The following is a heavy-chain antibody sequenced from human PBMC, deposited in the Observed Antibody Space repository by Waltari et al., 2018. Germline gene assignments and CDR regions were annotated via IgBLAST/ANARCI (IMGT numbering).Heavy chain of an antibody. CDR3: ARSAPYYDILTGYRNQEWFDY. CDR1: GGSISSSSYY. J-gene: IGHJ4*02. D-gene: IGHD3-9*01. Sequence: QLQLQESGAGLVKPSETLSLTCTVSGGSISSSSYYWGWIRHPPGTGLEWIGSIYYSGSTYYNPSLKSRVTISVDTSKNQFSLKLSSVTAADTAVYYCARSAPYYDILTGYRNQEWFDYWGQGTLVTVSS. CDR2: IYYSGST. V-gene: IGHV4-39*01.